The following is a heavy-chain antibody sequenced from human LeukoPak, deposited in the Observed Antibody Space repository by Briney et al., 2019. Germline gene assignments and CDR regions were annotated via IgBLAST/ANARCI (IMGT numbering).Heavy chain of an antibody. CDR3: ARGYSGYNEYYYYYGMDV. CDR1: GGSISSYY. D-gene: IGHD5-12*01. J-gene: IGHJ6*02. Sequence: SETLSLTCTVSGGSISSYYWSWIRQPAGKGLEWIGRIYTSGSTNYNPSLKSRVTMSVDTSKNQFSLKLSSVTAADTAVYSCARGYSGYNEYYYYYGMDVWGQGTLVTVSS. CDR2: IYTSGST. V-gene: IGHV4-4*07.